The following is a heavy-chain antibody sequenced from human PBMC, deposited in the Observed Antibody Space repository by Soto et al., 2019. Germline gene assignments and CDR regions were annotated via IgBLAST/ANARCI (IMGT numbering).Heavy chain of an antibody. J-gene: IGHJ5*02. CDR2: INAGNGNT. CDR1: GYTFTSYA. D-gene: IGHD3-16*02. Sequence: GASVKVSCKASGYTFTSYAMHWVRQAPGQRLEWMGWINAGNGNTKYSQKFQGRVTITRDTSASTAYMELSSLRSEDTAVYYCASAPAPGSHDYVWGSYRRNWFDPWGQGTLVTVSS. V-gene: IGHV1-3*01. CDR3: ASAPAPGSHDYVWGSYRRNWFDP.